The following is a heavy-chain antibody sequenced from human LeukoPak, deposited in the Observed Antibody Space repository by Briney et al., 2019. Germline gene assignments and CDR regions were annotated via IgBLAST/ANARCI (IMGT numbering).Heavy chain of an antibody. J-gene: IGHJ4*02. CDR1: GFTFTSSA. CDR2: IVVGSGNT. D-gene: IGHD5-12*01. V-gene: IGHV1-58*02. CDR3: AAVNLESGSDYFDY. Sequence: GASVKVSCKASGFTFTSSAMQWVRQARGQRLEWIGWIVVGSGNTNYAQKFQERVTITRDMSTSTAYMELSSLRSEDTAVYYCAAVNLESGSDYFDYWGQGTLVTVSS.